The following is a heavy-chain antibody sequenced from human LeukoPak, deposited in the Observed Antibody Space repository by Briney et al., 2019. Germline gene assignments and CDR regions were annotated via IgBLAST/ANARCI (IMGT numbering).Heavy chain of an antibody. V-gene: IGHV1-69*13. CDR2: IIPIFGTA. CDR3: ARVPDSSGWGYDY. D-gene: IGHD6-19*01. Sequence: SVKVSCKASGGTFSSYAISWVRQAPGQGLEWMGGIIPIFGTANYAQKFQGRVTITADESTSTVYMELSSLRSEDTAVYYSARVPDSSGWGYDYWGQGTLVTVSS. CDR1: GGTFSSYA. J-gene: IGHJ4*02.